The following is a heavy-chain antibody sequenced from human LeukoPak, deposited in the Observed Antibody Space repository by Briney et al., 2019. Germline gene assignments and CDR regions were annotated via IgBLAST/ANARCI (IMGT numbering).Heavy chain of an antibody. J-gene: IGHJ4*02. D-gene: IGHD6-19*01. CDR1: GYTFTSYD. CDR3: ASGYSSGWFPFDC. Sequence: GPSVRVSCKPSGYTFTSYDINWVRQATGQGLEWMGWMNPNSGNTGYAQKFQGRVTMTRNTSISTAYMELSSLRSEDTAVYYCASGYSSGWFPFDCWGQGTLVSVSS. CDR2: MNPNSGNT. V-gene: IGHV1-8*01.